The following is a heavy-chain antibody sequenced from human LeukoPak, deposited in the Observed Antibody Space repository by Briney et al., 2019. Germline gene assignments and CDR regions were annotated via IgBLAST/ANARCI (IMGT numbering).Heavy chain of an antibody. V-gene: IGHV1-18*01. CDR1: GYTFTNYG. CDR2: ISAYNGNT. CDR3: AREALRYFDWLSSYGMDV. J-gene: IGHJ6*02. Sequence: ASVKVSCKASGYTFTNYGISWVRQAPGQGLEWMGWISAYNGNTNYAQKLQGRVTMTTDTSTSTAYMELRSLRSDDTAVYYCAREALRYFDWLSSYGMDVWGQGTTVTVSS. D-gene: IGHD3-9*01.